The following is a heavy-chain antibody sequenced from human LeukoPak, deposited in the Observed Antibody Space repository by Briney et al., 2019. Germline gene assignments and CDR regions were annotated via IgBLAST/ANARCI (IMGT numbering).Heavy chain of an antibody. V-gene: IGHV1-18*01. Sequence: ASVKVSCKASGYTFTSYGISWVRQAPGQWLEWMGWISAYNGNTNNAQKLQGRVTMTTDTSTSTAYMELRGLRSDDTAVYYCAREVDTRYGSGRVYYFDYWGQGTLVTVSS. D-gene: IGHD3-10*01. CDR3: AREVDTRYGSGRVYYFDY. J-gene: IGHJ4*02. CDR1: GYTFTSYG. CDR2: ISAYNGNT.